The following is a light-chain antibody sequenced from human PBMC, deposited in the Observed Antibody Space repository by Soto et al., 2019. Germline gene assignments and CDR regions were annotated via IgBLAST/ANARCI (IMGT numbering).Light chain of an antibody. CDR3: QQIYITPRT. J-gene: IGKJ2*02. CDR1: RNIDND. V-gene: IGKV1-39*01. CDR2: TTS. Sequence: DFQMTQSPPSLSASVGDRVTITCRASRNIDNDLNWYQQKPGKAPNLLIYTTSFLKSGVPSRFSGSGSGTHFSLTSNSLRPEDFATYYCQQIYITPRTFGQGTKLEIK.